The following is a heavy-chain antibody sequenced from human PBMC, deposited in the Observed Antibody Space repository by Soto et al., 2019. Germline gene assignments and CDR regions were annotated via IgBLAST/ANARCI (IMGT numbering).Heavy chain of an antibody. Sequence: ASVKVSCKTSGYTFTDYYTHWVRQAPGQGLEWMGWMNPKSGGAYFAQKFQGRVTLTRDTSIGTAYIEVNSLTSDDTAVYFCTRANIEHSDGIYDVFDIWGEAITVTVS. CDR3: TRANIEHSDGIYDVFDI. CDR1: GYTFTDYY. V-gene: IGHV1-2*02. CDR2: MNPKSGGA. J-gene: IGHJ3*02. D-gene: IGHD5-18*01.